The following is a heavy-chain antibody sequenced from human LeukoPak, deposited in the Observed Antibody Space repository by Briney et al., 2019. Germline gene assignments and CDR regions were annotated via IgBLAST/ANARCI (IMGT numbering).Heavy chain of an antibody. Sequence: PGRSLRLSCAASGFTFSSYPMHWVRQAPGKGLEWVAVISFDGNDEYYEDPVKGRFTISRDNSKNTLYLQMNSLRPEDTAVYYCARASAKTYFYNSRGFSYDMDVWGKGTTVTVSS. CDR2: ISFDGNDE. D-gene: IGHD3-22*01. CDR1: GFTFSSYP. CDR3: ARASAKTYFYNSRGFSYDMDV. V-gene: IGHV3-30*01. J-gene: IGHJ6*03.